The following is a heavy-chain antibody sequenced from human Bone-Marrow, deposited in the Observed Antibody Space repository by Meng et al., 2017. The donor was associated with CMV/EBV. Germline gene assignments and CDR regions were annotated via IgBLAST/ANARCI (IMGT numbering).Heavy chain of an antibody. J-gene: IGHJ4*01. CDR1: GFTFSSYA. CDR2: ISYDGSNK. CDR3: ATDPGTTMG. Sequence: GESLKISCAASGFTFSSYAMHWVRQAPGKGLEWVAVISYDGSNKYYADSVKGRFTISRDNSKNTLYLQMNSLRAEDTAIYYCATDPGTTMGWGHGTLVTVSS. V-gene: IGHV3-30-3*01. D-gene: IGHD1-1*01.